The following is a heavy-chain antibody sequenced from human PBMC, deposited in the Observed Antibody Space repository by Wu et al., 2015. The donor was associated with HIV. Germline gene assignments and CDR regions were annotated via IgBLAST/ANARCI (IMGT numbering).Heavy chain of an antibody. J-gene: IGHJ4*02. Sequence: QVRLVQSGAEVKKPGASVKVSCKASGYTFNAYYVHWVRQAPGQGLEWLGWIQPNSGGTRYAQTFRDRLTMTRDLSISTIYMELSRLKFDDTAVYYCAERLREWGQGSLIAVSS. CDR2: IQPNSGGT. V-gene: IGHV1-2*02. CDR1: GYTFNAYY. CDR3: AERLRE. D-gene: IGHD5-24*01.